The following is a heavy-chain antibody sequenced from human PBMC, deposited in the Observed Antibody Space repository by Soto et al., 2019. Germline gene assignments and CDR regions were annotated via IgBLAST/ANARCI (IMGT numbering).Heavy chain of an antibody. CDR1: GFTFSSYG. Sequence: GGSLRLSCAASGFTFSSYGMHWVRQAPGKGLEWVSAISGSGGSTYYADSVKGRFTISRDNSKNTLYLQMNSLRAEDTAVYYCAKDRRRGDYDAGYFDLWGRGTLVTVSS. J-gene: IGHJ2*01. CDR3: AKDRRRGDYDAGYFDL. V-gene: IGHV3-23*01. CDR2: ISGSGGST. D-gene: IGHD4-17*01.